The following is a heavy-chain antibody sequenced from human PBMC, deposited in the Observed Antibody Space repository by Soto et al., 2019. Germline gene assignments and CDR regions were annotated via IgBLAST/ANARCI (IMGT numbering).Heavy chain of an antibody. CDR3: ARGPGVAYYDFWSGYPHSGWFDP. J-gene: IGHJ5*02. CDR1: GGTFSSYA. V-gene: IGHV1-69*06. D-gene: IGHD3-3*01. Sequence: SVKVSCKASGGTFSSYAISWLRQAPGQGLEWMGGIIPIFGTANYAQKFQCRVTITADKSKSTAYMKLSSLRSEDTAVYYCARGPGVAYYDFWSGYPHSGWFDPWG. CDR2: IIPIFGTA.